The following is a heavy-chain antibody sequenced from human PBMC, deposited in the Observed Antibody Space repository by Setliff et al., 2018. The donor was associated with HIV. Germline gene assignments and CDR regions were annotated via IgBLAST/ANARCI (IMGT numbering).Heavy chain of an antibody. Sequence: PSETLSLTCAVYGGSFSGYYWSWIRQPPGQGLEWIGEIIHSGSTNYNPSLKSRVTISVDTSKNQFSLKLSSVTAADTAVYYCARRSGWSEDYWGQGTLVAVSS. J-gene: IGHJ4*02. CDR2: IIHSGST. CDR1: GGSFSGYY. CDR3: ARRSGWSEDY. V-gene: IGHV4-34*12. D-gene: IGHD6-19*01.